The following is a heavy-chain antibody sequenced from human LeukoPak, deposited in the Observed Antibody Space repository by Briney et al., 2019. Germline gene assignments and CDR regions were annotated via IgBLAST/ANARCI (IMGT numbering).Heavy chain of an antibody. CDR1: GYTFIDFY. J-gene: IGHJ4*02. CDR2: ITPKSGDT. CDR3: ARVRLADERAWAY. D-gene: IGHD3-3*02. Sequence: ASVKVSFKASGYTFIDFYIHWVRQAPGQGLEYVGWITPKSGDTYSPQRFQGRVTMTRDASISTAYMELSSLRSDDTAVYFCARVRLADERAWAYWGQGTLVTVSS. V-gene: IGHV1-2*02.